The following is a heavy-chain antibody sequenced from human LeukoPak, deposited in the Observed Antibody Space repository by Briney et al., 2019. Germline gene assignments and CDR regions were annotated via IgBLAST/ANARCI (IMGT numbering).Heavy chain of an antibody. D-gene: IGHD3-9*01. Sequence: GSSVKVSCKASGGTFSSYAISWVRQAPGQGLEWMGWINPNSGGTNYAQKFQGRVTMTRDTSISTAYMELSRLRSDDTAVYYCARWASYYDILTGYVRRQNQPDMDVWGQGTTVTVSS. J-gene: IGHJ6*02. V-gene: IGHV1-2*02. CDR1: GGTFSSYA. CDR2: INPNSGGT. CDR3: ARWASYYDILTGYVRRQNQPDMDV.